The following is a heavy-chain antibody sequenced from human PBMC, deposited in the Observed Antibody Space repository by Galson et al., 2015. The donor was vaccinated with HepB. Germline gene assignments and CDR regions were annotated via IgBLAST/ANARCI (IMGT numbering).Heavy chain of an antibody. J-gene: IGHJ4*02. CDR3: ARDYGSGWYVLDY. CDR2: IWYDGSNK. V-gene: IGHV3-33*08. CDR1: GFTFSSYG. Sequence: SLRLSCAASGFTFSSYGMHWVRQAPGKGLEWVAVIWYDGSNKYYADSVKGRFTISRDNSKNTLYLQMSSLRAEDTAVYYCARDYGSGWYVLDYWGQGTLVTVSS. D-gene: IGHD6-19*01.